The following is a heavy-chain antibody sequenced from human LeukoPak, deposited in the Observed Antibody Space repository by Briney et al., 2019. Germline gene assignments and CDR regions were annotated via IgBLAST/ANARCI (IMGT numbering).Heavy chain of an antibody. CDR1: GGSFSGYY. V-gene: IGHV4-34*01. J-gene: IGHJ4*02. CDR3: ARGHPKFGF. D-gene: IGHD3-16*01. Sequence: SETLSLTCAVSGGSFSGYYWSWIRHPPGKGLEWIGEINHSGSTNYNPSLKSRVTISVDTSKNQFSLKLSSVTAADTAVYYCARGHPKFGFWGQGTLVTVSS. CDR2: INHSGST.